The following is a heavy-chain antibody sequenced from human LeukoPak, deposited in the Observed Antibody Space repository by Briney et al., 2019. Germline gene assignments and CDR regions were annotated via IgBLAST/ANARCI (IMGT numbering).Heavy chain of an antibody. CDR2: IYHSGST. V-gene: IGHV4-38-2*02. Sequence: PSETLSLTCTVPGYSISSGYYWGWIRQPPGKGLEWIGSIYHSGSTYYNPSLKSRVTISVDTSKNQFSLKLSSVTAADTAVYYCARHGNSGIAAADPDLDAFDIWGQGTMVTVSS. CDR1: GYSISSGYY. CDR3: ARHGNSGIAAADPDLDAFDI. D-gene: IGHD6-13*01. J-gene: IGHJ3*02.